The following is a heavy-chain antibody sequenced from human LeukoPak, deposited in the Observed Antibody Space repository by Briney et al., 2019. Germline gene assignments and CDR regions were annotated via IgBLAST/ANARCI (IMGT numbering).Heavy chain of an antibody. Sequence: SQTLSLTCTVSGGSISSGDYYWSWIRQPPEKGLEWIRYIYYSGSTYYNPSLKSRVTISVDTSKNQFSLKLSSVTAADTAVYYCAGGDSGYVGYWGQGTLVTVSS. J-gene: IGHJ4*02. CDR1: GGSISSGDYY. CDR2: IYYSGST. V-gene: IGHV4-30-4*01. D-gene: IGHD5-12*01. CDR3: AGGDSGYVGY.